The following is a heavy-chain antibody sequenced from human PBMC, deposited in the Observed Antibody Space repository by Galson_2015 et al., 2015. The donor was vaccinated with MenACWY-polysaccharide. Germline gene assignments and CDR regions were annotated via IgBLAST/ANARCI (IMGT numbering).Heavy chain of an antibody. CDR2: INAGNGNT. Sequence: SVKVSCKASGYTFTSYAMHWVRQAPGQRLEWMGWINAGNGNTKYSQKFQGRVTITRDTSASTAYMELSSLRSEDTAVYYCARDRKRFLEWLNHSFDPWGQGTLVTVSS. D-gene: IGHD3-3*01. CDR1: GYTFTSYA. CDR3: ARDRKRFLEWLNHSFDP. J-gene: IGHJ5*02. V-gene: IGHV1-3*01.